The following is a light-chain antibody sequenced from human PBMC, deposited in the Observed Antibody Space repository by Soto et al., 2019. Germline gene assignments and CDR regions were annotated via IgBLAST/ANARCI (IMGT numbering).Light chain of an antibody. CDR3: AAWDDDLNGFVV. CDR2: STN. J-gene: IGLJ2*01. Sequence: QSVLTQPPSASGTPGQRITISCSGSSSNIGSKTVNWYQQVPGTAPKLLIYSTNQRPSGVPDRFSGSKSGTSASLAISGLQSDDEADYYCAAWDDDLNGFVVFGEGTKLTVL. V-gene: IGLV1-44*01. CDR1: SSNIGSKT.